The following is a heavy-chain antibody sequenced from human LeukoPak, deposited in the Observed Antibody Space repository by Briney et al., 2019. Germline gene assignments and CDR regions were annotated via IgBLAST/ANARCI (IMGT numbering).Heavy chain of an antibody. Sequence: GGSLRLSCAASGFTLSSYGMHWVRQAPGKGLEWVAFIRYDGSNKYYADSVKGRFTISRDNSKNTLYLQMNSLRAEDTAVYYCAKESTILQKGGFDYWGQGTLVTVSS. J-gene: IGHJ4*02. V-gene: IGHV3-30*02. CDR3: AKESTILQKGGFDY. CDR1: GFTLSSYG. CDR2: IRYDGSNK. D-gene: IGHD5/OR15-5a*01.